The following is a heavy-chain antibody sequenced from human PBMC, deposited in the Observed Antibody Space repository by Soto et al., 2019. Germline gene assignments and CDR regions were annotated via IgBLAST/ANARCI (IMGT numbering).Heavy chain of an antibody. CDR3: ARSPLHGYYGPNFDS. J-gene: IGHJ4*02. CDR1: GGTFSSYT. CDR2: IIPILGIA. V-gene: IGHV1-69*02. D-gene: IGHD4-17*01. Sequence: QVQLVQSGAEVKKPGSSVKVSCKASGGTFSSYTISWVRQAPGQGLEWMGRIIPILGIANYAQKFQGRVTITAYKSTSTAYMELSSLSSEDTAVYYCARSPLHGYYGPNFDSWGQGTLVTVSS.